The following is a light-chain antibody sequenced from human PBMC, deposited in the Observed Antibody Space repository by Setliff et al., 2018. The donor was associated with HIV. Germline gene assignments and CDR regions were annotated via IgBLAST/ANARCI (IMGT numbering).Light chain of an antibody. CDR2: VNK. V-gene: IGLV1-40*01. J-gene: IGLJ1*01. CDR1: SSNIGAGYD. CDR3: QSYDRSLSGYV. Sequence: QSVLTPPPSVSGAPGQRVTISCTGSSSNIGAGYDVHWYQQLPGTAPKLLVFVNKRRPSGVPDRFSGSKSGTSAFLAITGLQADDEADYYCQSYDRSLSGYVFGTGTKVTVL.